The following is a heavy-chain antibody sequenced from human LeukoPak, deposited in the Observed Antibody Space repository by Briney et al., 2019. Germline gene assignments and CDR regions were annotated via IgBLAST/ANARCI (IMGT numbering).Heavy chain of an antibody. J-gene: IGHJ4*02. D-gene: IGHD5-18*01. Sequence: PGGSLRLSCEVSGLIFETYGMHWVRQAPGKGLEWVGVISKNGSNTYYGDSVKGRFTISRDNTNNTLSLQMNGLTTEDTGVYFCVKGRRGSSYAHYFDSWGQGTLVTVSS. CDR3: VKGRRGSSYAHYFDS. CDR1: GLIFETYG. V-gene: IGHV3-30*18. CDR2: ISKNGSNT.